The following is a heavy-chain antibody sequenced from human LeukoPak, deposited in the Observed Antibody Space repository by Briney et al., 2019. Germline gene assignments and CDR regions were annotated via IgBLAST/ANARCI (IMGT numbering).Heavy chain of an antibody. CDR1: GFTFSSFA. Sequence: GGSLRLSCAASGFTFSSFAMSWVRQAPGKGLEWVSTISGAGVTTHFADSVRGRFTISRDNSKNTLYLQMNSLRAEDTAVYYCAKQSSKYSNNWFEEFWGQGTLVTVSS. D-gene: IGHD6-13*01. CDR3: AKQSSKYSNNWFEEF. CDR2: ISGAGVTT. V-gene: IGHV3-23*01. J-gene: IGHJ4*02.